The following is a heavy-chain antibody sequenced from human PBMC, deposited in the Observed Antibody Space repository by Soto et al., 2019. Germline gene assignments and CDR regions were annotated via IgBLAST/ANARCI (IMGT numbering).Heavy chain of an antibody. Sequence: QLLESGGGLVQPGGSLRLSCEASGFSFSRNAMSWVRQAPGKGLEWVSSISSGGNTYYADSVKGRFTISRDNSKNTQSLQMTSLGAEDTAVYYCAKLGYCTGGTCYVDYYYGVDVWGQGTTVTVS. J-gene: IGHJ6*02. CDR3: AKLGYCTGGTCYVDYYYGVDV. CDR1: GFSFSRNA. D-gene: IGHD2-15*01. CDR2: ISSGGNT. V-gene: IGHV3-23*01.